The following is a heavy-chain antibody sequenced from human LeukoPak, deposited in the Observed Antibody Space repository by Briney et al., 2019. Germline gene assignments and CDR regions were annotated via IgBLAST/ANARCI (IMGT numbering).Heavy chain of an antibody. Sequence: GGSLRLSCAASGFTFTNFWMSWVRRAPGKGLEWVANINQDGSEKYYVDSVKGRFTISRDNAKTSLYLQMNGLRAEDTAVYYCARRTIAAAEYFDYWGQGTLVTVSS. CDR3: ARRTIAAAEYFDY. D-gene: IGHD6-13*01. CDR2: INQDGSEK. J-gene: IGHJ4*02. CDR1: GFTFTNFW. V-gene: IGHV3-7*03.